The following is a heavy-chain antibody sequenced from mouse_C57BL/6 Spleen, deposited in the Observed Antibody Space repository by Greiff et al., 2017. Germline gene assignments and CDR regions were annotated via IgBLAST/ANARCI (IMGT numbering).Heavy chain of an antibody. CDR1: GYTFTSYW. CDR3: ASPPRYGSSWYFDY. J-gene: IGHJ2*01. CDR2: IYPGNSDT. Sequence: VQLQQSGTVLARPGASVKMSCKTSGYTFTSYWMHWVKQRPGQGLEWIGAIYPGNSDTTYNQKFQAKAILTADKSSSTAYMQRKSLTAEDAVVYYRASPPRYGSSWYFDYWGQGTTLTVSS. D-gene: IGHD1-1*01. V-gene: IGHV1-5*01.